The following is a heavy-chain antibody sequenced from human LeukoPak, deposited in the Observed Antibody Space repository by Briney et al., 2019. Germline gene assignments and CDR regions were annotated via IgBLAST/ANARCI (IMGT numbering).Heavy chain of an antibody. D-gene: IGHD2-15*01. CDR2: INPNSGGT. Sequence: GASLKVSCKASGYTFTGYYMHWVRQAPGQGLEWMGRINPNSGGTNYAQKFQGRVTMTRDTSISTAYMELSRLRSDDTAVYYCAREARLGCSGGSCFNDAFDIWGQGTMVTVSS. CDR1: GYTFTGYY. J-gene: IGHJ3*02. CDR3: AREARLGCSGGSCFNDAFDI. V-gene: IGHV1-2*06.